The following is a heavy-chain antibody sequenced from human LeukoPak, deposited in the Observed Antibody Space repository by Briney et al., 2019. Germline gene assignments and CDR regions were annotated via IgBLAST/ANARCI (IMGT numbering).Heavy chain of an antibody. D-gene: IGHD3-3*01. CDR3: ASANPDTYYDFWSGYYFGAFDI. J-gene: IGHJ3*02. CDR1: GGSISSGSYY. Sequence: SQTLSLTCTVSGGSISSGSYYWSWIRQPAGKGLEWIGRMYTSGSTNYNPSLKSRVTISVDTSKNQFSLKLSSVTAADTAVYYCASANPDTYYDFWSGYYFGAFDIWGQGTMVTVSS. CDR2: MYTSGST. V-gene: IGHV4-61*02.